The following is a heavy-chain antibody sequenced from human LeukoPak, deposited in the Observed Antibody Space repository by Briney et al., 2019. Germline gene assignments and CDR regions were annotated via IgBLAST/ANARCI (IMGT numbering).Heavy chain of an antibody. V-gene: IGHV1-18*01. CDR3: ARDNDYGDYGVYYYYYYYMDV. CDR2: ISANNGNT. D-gene: IGHD4-17*01. J-gene: IGHJ6*03. Sequence: GASVKVSCKASGYTFTSYGISWVRQAPGQGLEWMGWISANNGNTNYAQKLQGRVTMTTDTSTSTAYMELRSLRSDDTAVYYCARDNDYGDYGVYYYYYYYMDVWGKGTTVTVSS. CDR1: GYTFTSYG.